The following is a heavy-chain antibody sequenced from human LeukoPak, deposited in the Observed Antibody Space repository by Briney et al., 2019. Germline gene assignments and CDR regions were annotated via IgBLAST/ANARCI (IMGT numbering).Heavy chain of an antibody. D-gene: IGHD3-22*01. Sequence: GGSLRLSCAASGFTFSSYSMNWVRQAPGKGLEWVSSISSSSSYIYYADSVKGRFTISRDNAKNSLYLQMNSLRAEDTAVYYCARGAPYYYDSSGYWSYWGQGTLVTVSS. CDR3: ARGAPYYYDSSGYWSY. CDR2: ISSSSSYI. V-gene: IGHV3-21*01. CDR1: GFTFSSYS. J-gene: IGHJ4*02.